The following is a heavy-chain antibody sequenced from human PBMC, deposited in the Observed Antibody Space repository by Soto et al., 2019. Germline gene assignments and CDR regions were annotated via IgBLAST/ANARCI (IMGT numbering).Heavy chain of an antibody. D-gene: IGHD3-22*01. CDR1: GDSINSGGYF. CDR2: IYYSGST. CDR3: ARVRGFFYVCCGFPRTARFIDF. V-gene: IGHV4-31*03. Sequence: PSETLSLTCTVSGDSINSGGYFWSWIRQHPGKGLEWIGYIYYSGSTYYNPSLKRRVTISVDTSKNQFSLKLSSVTAADTAFYYCARVRGFFYVCCGFPRTARFIDFRGQGILVT. J-gene: IGHJ4*02.